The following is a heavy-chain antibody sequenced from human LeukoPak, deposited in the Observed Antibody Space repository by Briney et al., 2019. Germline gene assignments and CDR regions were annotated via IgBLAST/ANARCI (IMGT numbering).Heavy chain of an antibody. CDR1: GYSFTNYD. V-gene: IGHV1-8*03. J-gene: IGHJ5*02. D-gene: IGHD3-22*01. CDR2: LNPNTGNT. CDR3: ARMYYYDNSGDDNWFDP. Sequence: ASVKVSCKASGYSFTNYDINWVRQATGQGLEWMGWLNPNTGNTGYAQKFQGRVTITRNTSISTAYLELSSLRSEDTAIYYCARMYYYDNSGDDNWFDPWGQGALVTVSS.